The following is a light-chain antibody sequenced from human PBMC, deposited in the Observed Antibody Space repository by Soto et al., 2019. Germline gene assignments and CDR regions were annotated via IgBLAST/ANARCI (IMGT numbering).Light chain of an antibody. V-gene: IGKV3-15*01. CDR2: GAS. CDR1: QNIGSN. Sequence: EVVMTQPPATLSASPGERVILSCRASQNIGSNLAWYQQRPGQAPRLLMYGASTRATETPARFSGSGSATDFTLTISSLQSEDFAAYYCQQYNNWPPYTFGQGTKVDIK. CDR3: QQYNNWPPYT. J-gene: IGKJ2*01.